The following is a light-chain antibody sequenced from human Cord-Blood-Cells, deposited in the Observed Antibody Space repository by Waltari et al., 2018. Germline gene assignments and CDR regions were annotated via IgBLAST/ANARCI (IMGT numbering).Light chain of an antibody. CDR1: SSDVGGYNY. J-gene: IGLJ3*02. CDR3: SSYTSSSTGV. Sequence: QSALTQPASVSGSPGQSITISCTGTSSDVGGYNYVSWYQQHPGKAPKLMIYDVSNRPSGVSKRFSGSKSGSTASLTISGLQSEDEADYYCSSYTSSSTGVFGGGTKLTVL. CDR2: DVS. V-gene: IGLV2-14*03.